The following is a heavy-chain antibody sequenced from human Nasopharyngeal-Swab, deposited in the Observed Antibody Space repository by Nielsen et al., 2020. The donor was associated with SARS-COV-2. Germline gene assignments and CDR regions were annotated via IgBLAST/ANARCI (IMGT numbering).Heavy chain of an antibody. D-gene: IGHD6-13*01. J-gene: IGHJ1*01. CDR3: AKDQMSGIAAALQH. Sequence: VRQAPGKGLEWIGEIYHSGSTNYNPSLKSRVTISVDKSKNQFSLKLSSVTAADTAVYYCAKDQMSGIAAALQHWGQGTLVTVSS. V-gene: IGHV4-4*02. CDR2: IYHSGST.